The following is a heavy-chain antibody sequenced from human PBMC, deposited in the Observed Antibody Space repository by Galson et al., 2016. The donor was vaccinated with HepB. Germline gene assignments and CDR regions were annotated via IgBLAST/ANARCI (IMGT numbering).Heavy chain of an antibody. CDR2: ISASSGTI. V-gene: IGHV3-48*01. D-gene: IGHD3-10*01. CDR1: GFRSSDYN. Sequence: LRLSCAASGFRSSDYNMNWVRQAPGRGLEWVAYISASSGTIYYADSVKGRFTISRDNANNSLSLQMNSLRAEDTAFYYCARPYTYYFGSGSYFDVLHYGMDVWGQGTTVTVSS. J-gene: IGHJ6*02. CDR3: ARPYTYYFGSGSYFDVLHYGMDV.